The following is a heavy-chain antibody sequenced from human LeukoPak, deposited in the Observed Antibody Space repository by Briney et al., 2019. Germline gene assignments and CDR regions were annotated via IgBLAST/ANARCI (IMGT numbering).Heavy chain of an antibody. D-gene: IGHD3/OR15-3a*01. CDR1: GFTFSSYT. CDR3: TTEDF. Sequence: PGGSLRLSCAASGFTFSSYTMNWVRQAPGKGLEWVGRVKTNAEGGTIDYAAPVKGRFTSTRDDSRNTGHLQMNSLKIEDTAVYYCTTEDFWGQGTLVTVSS. CDR2: VKTNAEGGTI. V-gene: IGHV3-15*01. J-gene: IGHJ3*01.